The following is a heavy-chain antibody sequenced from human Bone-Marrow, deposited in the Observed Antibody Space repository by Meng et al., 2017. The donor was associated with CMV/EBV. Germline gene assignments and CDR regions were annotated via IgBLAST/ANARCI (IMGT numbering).Heavy chain of an antibody. Sequence: SETLSLTCTVSGYSISSGYYWGWIRQPPGKGLEWIGSIYHSGSTYYNPSLKSRVTISVDTSKNQFSLKLSSVTAADTAVYYCARNIAAADFDYWGQDTLVTVSS. CDR2: IYHSGST. D-gene: IGHD6-13*01. J-gene: IGHJ4*02. CDR3: ARNIAAADFDY. V-gene: IGHV4-38-2*02. CDR1: GYSISSGYY.